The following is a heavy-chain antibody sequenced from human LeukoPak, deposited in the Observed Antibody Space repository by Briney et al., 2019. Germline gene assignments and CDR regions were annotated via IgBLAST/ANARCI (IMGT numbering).Heavy chain of an antibody. CDR1: GGSISSYY. CDR2: IYYSGST. D-gene: IGHD4-23*01. CDR3: ARVRVTPYISIDS. J-gene: IGHJ4*02. V-gene: IGHV4-59*12. Sequence: SETLSLTCTVSGGSISSYYWSWIRQPPGKGLEWIGYIYYSGSTNYNPSLKSRVTISVDTSKNQFSLKLNTVTAADTAVYYCARVRVTPYISIDSWGQGTLVTVSS.